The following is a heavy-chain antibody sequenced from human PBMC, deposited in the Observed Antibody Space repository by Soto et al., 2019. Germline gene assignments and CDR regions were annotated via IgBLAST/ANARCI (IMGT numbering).Heavy chain of an antibody. V-gene: IGHV3-48*02. CDR1: GCTFSSYS. D-gene: IGHD3-3*01. CDR3: ARNIWSDFWSGYSTGATHNYFDMDV. CDR2: ISSGTDTK. Sequence: HPGGSLRLSCTASGCTFSSYSMNGVRQAPVKGLEWVSFISSGTDTKKYADSVKGRFSISRDNARSSLYLQMNSLRDEDTAVYYCARNIWSDFWSGYSTGATHNYFDMDVWGQGTTVTVSS. J-gene: IGHJ6*02.